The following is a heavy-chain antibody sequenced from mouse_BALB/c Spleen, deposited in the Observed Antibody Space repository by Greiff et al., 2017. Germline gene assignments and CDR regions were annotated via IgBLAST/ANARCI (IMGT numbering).Heavy chain of an antibody. CDR3: TREGTGTGFAY. V-gene: IGHV1S22*01. CDR1: GYTFTSYW. Sequence: LQQPGSELVRPGASVKLSCKASGYTFTSYWMHWVKQRPGQGLEWIGNIYPGSGSTNYDEKFKSKATLTVDTSSSTAYMQLSSLTSEDSAVYYCTREGTGTGFAYWGQGTLVTVSA. CDR2: IYPGSGST. J-gene: IGHJ3*01. D-gene: IGHD4-1*01.